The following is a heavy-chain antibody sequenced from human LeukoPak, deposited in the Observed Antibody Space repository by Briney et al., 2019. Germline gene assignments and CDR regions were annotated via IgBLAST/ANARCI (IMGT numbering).Heavy chain of an antibody. CDR3: ATEWPAYYYYYGMDV. J-gene: IGHJ6*02. CDR1: GFTFSSYS. CDR2: ISSSSSYI. D-gene: IGHD3-3*01. V-gene: IGHV3-21*01. Sequence: PGGSLRLSCAASGFTFSSYSMDWVRQAPGKGLEWVSAISSSSSYIYYADSVKGRFTISRDNAKNSLYLQMNSLRAEDTAVYYCATEWPAYYYYYGMDVWGQGTTVTVSS.